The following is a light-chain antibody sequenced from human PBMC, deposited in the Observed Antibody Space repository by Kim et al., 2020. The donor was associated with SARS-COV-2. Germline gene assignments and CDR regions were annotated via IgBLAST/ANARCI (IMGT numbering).Light chain of an antibody. CDR2: AAS. V-gene: IGKV1-39*01. Sequence: ASVGDRVTITCRASQSIRSYLNWYQQKPGKAPKLLIYAASSLQSGVPSRFSGSGSGTDFSLTISSLQPEDFATYYCLQSYSTPLTFGGGTKVDIK. CDR1: QSIRSY. J-gene: IGKJ4*01. CDR3: LQSYSTPLT.